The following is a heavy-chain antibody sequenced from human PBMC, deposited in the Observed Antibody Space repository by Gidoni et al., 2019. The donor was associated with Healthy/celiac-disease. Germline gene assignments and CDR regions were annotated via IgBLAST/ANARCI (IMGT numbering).Heavy chain of an antibody. D-gene: IGHD5-18*01. J-gene: IGHJ4*02. CDR2: IYYSGST. V-gene: IGHV4-39*01. Sequence: QLQLQESGPGLVKPSETLSLTCTVSGGSISSSSYYWGWIRQPPGKGLEWIGSIYYSGSTYYNPSLKRRVTISVDTSKNQFSLKLSSVTAADTAVYYCARHLIVSTAMVYYFDYWGQGTLVTVSS. CDR3: ARHLIVSTAMVYYFDY. CDR1: GGSISSSSYY.